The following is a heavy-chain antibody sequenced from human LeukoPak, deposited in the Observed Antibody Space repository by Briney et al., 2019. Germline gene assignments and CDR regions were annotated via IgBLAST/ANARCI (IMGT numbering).Heavy chain of an antibody. CDR1: GYTFTGYY. D-gene: IGHD3-10*01. J-gene: IGHJ5*02. CDR3: ARLPTGLVGGSGSYYWFDP. V-gene: IGHV1-2*02. Sequence: ASVKVSYKASGYTFTGYYMHWVRQAPGQGLEWMGWINPNSGGTNYAQKFQGRVTMTRDTSISTAYMELSRLRSDDTAVYYCARLPTGLVGGSGSYYWFDPWGQGTLVTVSS. CDR2: INPNSGGT.